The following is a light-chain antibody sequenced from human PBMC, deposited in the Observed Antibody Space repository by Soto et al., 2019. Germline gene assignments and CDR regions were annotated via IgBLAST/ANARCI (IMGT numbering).Light chain of an antibody. V-gene: IGLV2-11*01. CDR1: SSDVGAYNY. CDR3: CSYAGSYTWI. CDR2: DVS. J-gene: IGLJ2*01. Sequence: QSALTQPRSVSGSPGQSVTISCTGTSSDVGAYNYVSWYQQHPGKAPKLTIYDVSERPSGVPDRFSGSKSGNTASLTISGLQADDEADYYCCSYAGSYTWIFGGGTKLTVL.